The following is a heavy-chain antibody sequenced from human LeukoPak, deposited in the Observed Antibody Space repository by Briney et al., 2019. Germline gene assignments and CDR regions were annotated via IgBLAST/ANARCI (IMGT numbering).Heavy chain of an antibody. CDR2: IYYSGST. CDR3: ARYSSGWYGGYYYMDV. V-gene: IGHV4-39*07. CDR1: GGSISSSSYF. D-gene: IGHD6-19*01. Sequence: SETLSLTCTVSGGSISSSSYFWGWVRQPPGKGLEWIGSIYYSGSTYYNPSLKSRVTISVDTSKNQFSLKLSSVTAADTAVYYCARYSSGWYGGYYYMDVWGKGTTVTVSS. J-gene: IGHJ6*03.